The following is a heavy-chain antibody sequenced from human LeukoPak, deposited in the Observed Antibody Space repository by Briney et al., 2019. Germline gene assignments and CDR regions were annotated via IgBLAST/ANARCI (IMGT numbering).Heavy chain of an antibody. V-gene: IGHV4-30-4*08. D-gene: IGHD2-2*01. CDR2: ISYSGSS. Sequence: SQTLSLTCSVSGGSIASNDYYWNWIRQPPGKGLEWIGYISYSGSSYYNPSLKSRIAVSLDTSKNQFSLKLSSVIAADTAVYYCARVSVVVPAAIPDHSAFDIWGQGTMVTVSS. CDR1: GGSIASNDYY. J-gene: IGHJ3*02. CDR3: ARVSVVVPAAIPDHSAFDI.